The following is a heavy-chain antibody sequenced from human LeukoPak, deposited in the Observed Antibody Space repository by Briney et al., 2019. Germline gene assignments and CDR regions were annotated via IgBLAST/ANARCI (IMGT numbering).Heavy chain of an antibody. Sequence: PGGSLRLSCAASGFTFSSYSMNWVRQAPGKGLEWVSSISSSSSYIYFADSVKGRFTISRDNAKNSLYLQMNSLRAEDTAVYYCARDGGDSGSNVYYYYYMDVWGKGTTVTVSS. V-gene: IGHV3-21*01. CDR3: ARDGGDSGSNVYYYYYMDV. CDR1: GFTFSSYS. D-gene: IGHD1-26*01. J-gene: IGHJ6*03. CDR2: ISSSSSYI.